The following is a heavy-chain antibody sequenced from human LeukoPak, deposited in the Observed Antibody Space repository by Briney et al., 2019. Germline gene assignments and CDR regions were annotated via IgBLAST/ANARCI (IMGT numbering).Heavy chain of an antibody. D-gene: IGHD3-16*01. J-gene: IGHJ6*03. CDR3: ARDALGTGLYYMDV. CDR2: ISSSSSYI. CDR1: GFTFSSYS. Sequence: GGSLRLSCAASGFTFSSYSMNWVRQAPGKGLEWVSSISSSSSYIYYADSVKGRFTISRDNAKNSLYLQMNSLRAEDTAVYYCARDALGTGLYYMDVWGKGTTVTVSS. V-gene: IGHV3-21*01.